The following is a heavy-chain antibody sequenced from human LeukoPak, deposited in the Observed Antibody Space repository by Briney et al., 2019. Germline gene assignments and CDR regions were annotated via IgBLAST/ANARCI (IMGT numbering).Heavy chain of an antibody. CDR3: ARAWNLIDY. D-gene: IGHD1-1*01. J-gene: IGHJ4*02. V-gene: IGHV3-21*01. Sequence: SVMGRFTISRDHAKNSLYLQMNSLRAEDTAVYYRARAWNLIDYWGQGTLVTVSS.